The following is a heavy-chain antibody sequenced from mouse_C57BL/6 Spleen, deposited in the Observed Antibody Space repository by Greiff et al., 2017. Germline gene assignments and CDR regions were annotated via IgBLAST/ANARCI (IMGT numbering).Heavy chain of an antibody. J-gene: IGHJ2*01. D-gene: IGHD2-4*01. CDR2: IYPGSGST. CDR1: GYTFTSYW. Sequence: QVQLQQPGAELVQPGASVKMSCKASGYTFTSYWITWVKQRPGQGLEWIGDIYPGSGSTNYNEKFKSKATLTVDTSSSTAYMQLSSLTSEDSAVYYCARVGWYDYDGPYFDYWGQGTTLTVSS. CDR3: ARVGWYDYDGPYFDY. V-gene: IGHV1-55*01.